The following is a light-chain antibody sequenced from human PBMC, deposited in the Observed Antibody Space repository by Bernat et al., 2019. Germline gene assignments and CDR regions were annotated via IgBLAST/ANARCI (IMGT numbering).Light chain of an antibody. CDR1: SSNIGSNT. CDR2: NNN. V-gene: IGLV1-44*01. J-gene: IGLJ3*02. Sequence: QSVLTQPPSASGTPGQRVTISCSGSSSNIGSNTVTWYHQLPGTAPKLLIYNNNQRPSGVPDRFSGSKSGTSASLAISGLQSEDEADYYCAAWDDSLNGWVFGGGTKLTVL. CDR3: AAWDDSLNGWV.